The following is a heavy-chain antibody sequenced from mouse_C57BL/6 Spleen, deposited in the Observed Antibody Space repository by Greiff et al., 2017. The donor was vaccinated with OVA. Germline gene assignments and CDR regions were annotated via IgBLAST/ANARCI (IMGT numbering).Heavy chain of an antibody. J-gene: IGHJ4*01. CDR3: ARGRDYYAFDY. Sequence: EVKLVESGGGLVKPGGSLKLSCAASGFTFSDYGMHWVRQAPEKGLEWVAYISSGSSNLYYEDTVKGRFTISRDNAKNTLFLQMNMLRFEDAAMYFCARGRDYYAFDYWGQGTSVTVSS. V-gene: IGHV5-17*01. CDR2: ISSGSSNL. CDR1: GFTFSDYG.